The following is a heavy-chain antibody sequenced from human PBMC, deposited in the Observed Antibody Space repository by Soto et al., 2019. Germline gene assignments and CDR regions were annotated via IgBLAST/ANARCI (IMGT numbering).Heavy chain of an antibody. Sequence: VASVKVSCKASGYTFTSYGISWVRQAPGQGLEWMGWISAYNGNTNYAQKLQGRVTMTTDTSTSTAYMELRSLRSDDTAVYYCARVYCGGDCSILDYWGQGTLVTVSS. J-gene: IGHJ4*02. CDR2: ISAYNGNT. CDR1: GYTFTSYG. CDR3: ARVYCGGDCSILDY. D-gene: IGHD2-21*02. V-gene: IGHV1-18*04.